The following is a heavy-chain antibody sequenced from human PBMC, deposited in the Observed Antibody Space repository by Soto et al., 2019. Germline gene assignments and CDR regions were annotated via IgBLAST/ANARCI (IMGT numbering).Heavy chain of an antibody. CDR1: GGSISSYY. J-gene: IGHJ4*02. CDR2: IYYSGST. D-gene: IGHD1-26*01. V-gene: IGHV4-59*01. Sequence: PSETLSLTCTVSGGSISSYYWSWIRQPPGKGLEWIGYIYYSGSTNYNPSLKSRVTISVDTSKNQFSLKLSSVTAADTAVYYCARAQRVGATPRHIDYWGQGTLVTVSS. CDR3: ARAQRVGATPRHIDY.